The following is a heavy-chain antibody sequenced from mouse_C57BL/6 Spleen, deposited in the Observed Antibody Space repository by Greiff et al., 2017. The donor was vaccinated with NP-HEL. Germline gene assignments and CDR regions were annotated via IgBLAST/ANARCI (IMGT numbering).Heavy chain of an antibody. CDR1: GYTFTSYT. V-gene: IGHV1-4*01. CDR2: INPSSGYT. D-gene: IGHD2-12*01. J-gene: IGHJ4*01. Sequence: QVQLKESGAELARPGASVKMSCKASGYTFTSYTMHWVKQRPGQGLEWIGYINPSSGYTKYNQKFKDKATLTADKSSSTAYMQLSSLTSEDSAVYYCAREGPYEDYAMDYWGQGTSVTVSS. CDR3: AREGPYEDYAMDY.